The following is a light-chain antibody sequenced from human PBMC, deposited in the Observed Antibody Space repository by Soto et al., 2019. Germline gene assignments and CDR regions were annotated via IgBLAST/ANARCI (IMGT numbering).Light chain of an antibody. Sequence: QPALTQPPSASVTPGQRVTIFCSGSSSNIGSNTVNWYQQLPGTAPKLLIYSNNQRPSGVPDRFSGSKSGTSASLAISGLQSEDEADYYCAAWDDSLNGYVFGTGTKVTVL. V-gene: IGLV1-44*01. CDR1: SSNIGSNT. CDR3: AAWDDSLNGYV. J-gene: IGLJ1*01. CDR2: SNN.